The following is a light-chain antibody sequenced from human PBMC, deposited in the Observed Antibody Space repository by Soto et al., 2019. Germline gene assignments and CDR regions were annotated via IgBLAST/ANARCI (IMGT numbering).Light chain of an antibody. J-gene: IGKJ1*01. Sequence: VLTHSPATLSLCPGERATLSCRASQRVNRYLAFYQHKPGQAPGLLVYDVSDRATGIPARFSGSGSGRGFTLTIRSPEPEDVGFYSCRQGGNCPPRTFGQGTKV. CDR1: QRVNRY. CDR3: RQGGNCPPRT. CDR2: DVS. V-gene: IGKV3-11*02.